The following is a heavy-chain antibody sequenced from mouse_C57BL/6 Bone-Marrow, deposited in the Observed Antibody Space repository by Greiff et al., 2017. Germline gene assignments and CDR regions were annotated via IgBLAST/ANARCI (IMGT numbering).Heavy chain of an antibody. CDR2: IYPRSGNT. D-gene: IGHD2-4*01. V-gene: IGHV1-81*01. J-gene: IGHJ4*01. CDR1: GYTFTSYG. CDR3: ARGDYDYDVDD. Sequence: VQLVESGAELARPGASVTLSCKASGYTFTSYGISWVKQRTGQGLVWIGEIYPRSGNTYYNEKFKGKATLTADKSSSTADMELRSLTSEDSAVYFCARGDYDYDVDDWGQGTSVTVAS.